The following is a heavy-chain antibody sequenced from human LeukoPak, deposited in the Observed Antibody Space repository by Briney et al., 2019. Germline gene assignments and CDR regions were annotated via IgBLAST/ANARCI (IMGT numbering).Heavy chain of an antibody. Sequence: SETLSLTCTVSGGSISTYYWTWIRQPPGKGLEFLGYVYYDGSANYNPSLESRATVSVDTSKNQFSLKLSSVTAADTAVYYCARDAQARRTVTTFGYWGQGTLVTVSS. D-gene: IGHD4-17*01. CDR1: GGSISTYY. CDR3: ARDAQARRTVTTFGY. V-gene: IGHV4-59*12. J-gene: IGHJ4*02. CDR2: VYYDGSA.